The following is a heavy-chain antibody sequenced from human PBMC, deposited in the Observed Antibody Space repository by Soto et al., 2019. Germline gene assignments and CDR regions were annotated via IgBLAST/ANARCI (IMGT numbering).Heavy chain of an antibody. CDR2: IIPILGIA. Sequence: SVKVSCKASGGTFSSYTISWVRQAPGQGLEWMRRIIPILGIANYAQKFQGRVTITADKSTSTAYMELSSLRSEDTAVYYCARASSGYDSGNFDYWGQGTLVTVSS. V-gene: IGHV1-69*02. CDR3: ARASSGYDSGNFDY. D-gene: IGHD5-12*01. CDR1: GGTFSSYT. J-gene: IGHJ4*02.